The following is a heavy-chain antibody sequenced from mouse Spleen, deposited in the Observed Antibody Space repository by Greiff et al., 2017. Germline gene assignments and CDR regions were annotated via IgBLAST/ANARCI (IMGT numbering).Heavy chain of an antibody. J-gene: IGHJ2*01. V-gene: IGHV1-54*01. CDR2: INPGSGGT. CDR3: AREADDYLFDY. Sequence: VQLQQSGAELVRPGTSVKVSCKASGYAFTNYLIEWVKQRPGQGLEWIGVINPGSGGTNYNEKFKGKATLTADKSSSTAYMQLSSLTSEDSAVYFCAREADDYLFDYWGQGTTLTVSS. D-gene: IGHD2-4*01. CDR1: GYAFTNYL.